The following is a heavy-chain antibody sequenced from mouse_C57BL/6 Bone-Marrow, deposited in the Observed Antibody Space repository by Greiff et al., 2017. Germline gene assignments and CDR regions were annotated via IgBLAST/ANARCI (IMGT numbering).Heavy chain of an antibody. J-gene: IGHJ2*03. CDR3: ARDYYGSSWYFDY. D-gene: IGHD1-1*01. CDR2: INPNNGGT. V-gene: IGHV1-26*01. CDR1: GYTFTDYY. Sequence: VQLQQSGPELVKPGASVKISCKASGYTFTDYYMNWVKQSHGKSLEWIGDINPNNGGTSYNQKLKGKVTLTVDKSSSTAYMELRSLTSEDSAVYYCARDYYGSSWYFDYWGQGTSLTVSS.